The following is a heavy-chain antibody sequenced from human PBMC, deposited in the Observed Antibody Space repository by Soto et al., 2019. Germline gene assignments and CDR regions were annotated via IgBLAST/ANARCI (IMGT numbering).Heavy chain of an antibody. J-gene: IGHJ4*02. V-gene: IGHV3-66*01. D-gene: IGHD1-1*01. Sequence: EVQLVESGGGLVQPGGSLRLSCAASGFTVSNNYMRWVRQAPGKGLEWVSLIYSGGATYYADSAKGRFTISRDNSMNTLYLQMNSLRAEDTAVYYCARDGTYNWVGGQGILVTVSS. CDR2: IYSGGAT. CDR1: GFTVSNNY. CDR3: ARDGTYNWV.